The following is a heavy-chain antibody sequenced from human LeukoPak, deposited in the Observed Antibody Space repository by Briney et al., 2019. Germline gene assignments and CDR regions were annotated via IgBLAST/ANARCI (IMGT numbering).Heavy chain of an antibody. CDR2: ISSSSSYK. CDR3: ARGSYGDYGRDWFDP. D-gene: IGHD4-17*01. CDR1: GFTFSSYS. Sequence: PGGSLRLSCAASGFTFSSYSMNWVRQAPGKGLEWVSAISSSSSYKYYADSVKGRFTISRDNAKNSLYPQMNSLRAEDTAVYYCARGSYGDYGRDWFDPWGQGTLVTVSS. J-gene: IGHJ5*02. V-gene: IGHV3-21*01.